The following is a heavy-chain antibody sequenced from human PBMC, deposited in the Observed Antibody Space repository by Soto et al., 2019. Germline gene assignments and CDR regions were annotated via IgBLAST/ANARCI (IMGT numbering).Heavy chain of an antibody. Sequence: QVQLQESGPGLVKPSQTLSLTCTVSGGSISRGGYYWSWIRQHPGKGLEWIGYIYYSGGTYYNPSLKSRVTISVVTSENQLSLRLSSVTAADTAVYYCARKDSGYADYMDVWGKGTTVTVSS. CDR2: IYYSGGT. V-gene: IGHV4-31*03. J-gene: IGHJ6*03. D-gene: IGHD5-12*01. CDR3: ARKDSGYADYMDV. CDR1: GGSISRGGYY.